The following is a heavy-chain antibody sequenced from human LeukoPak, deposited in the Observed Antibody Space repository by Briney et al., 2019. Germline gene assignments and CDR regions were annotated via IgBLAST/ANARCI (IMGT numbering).Heavy chain of an antibody. J-gene: IGHJ6*03. Sequence: GGSLRLSCAASGFTFSSYAMSWVRQAPGKGLEWVSAISGSGGSTYYADSVKGRFTISRDNSKNTLYLQMNSLRAEDTAVYYXXXXXXXRGDGYKTKNYYYYYMDVWGKGTTVTVSS. CDR1: GFTFSSYA. D-gene: IGHD5-24*01. V-gene: IGHV3-23*01. CDR2: ISGSGGST. CDR3: XXXXXXRGDGYKTKNYYYYYMDV.